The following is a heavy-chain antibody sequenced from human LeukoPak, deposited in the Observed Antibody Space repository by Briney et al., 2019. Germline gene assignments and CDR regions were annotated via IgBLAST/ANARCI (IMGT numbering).Heavy chain of an antibody. J-gene: IGHJ3*02. CDR2: IKDDGSEK. D-gene: IGHD3-10*01. V-gene: IGHV3-7*01. CDR1: GFTFSSYA. CDR3: ARKRGDI. Sequence: GGSLRLSCAASGFTFSSYAMHWVRQAPGKGLEWVANIKDDGSEKYYVDSVKGRFTISRDNAKTSLYLQMNSLRAGDTAMYFCARKRGDIWGQGTMVTVSS.